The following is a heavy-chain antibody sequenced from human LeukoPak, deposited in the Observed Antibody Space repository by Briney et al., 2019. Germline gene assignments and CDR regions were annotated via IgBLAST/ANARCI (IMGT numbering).Heavy chain of an antibody. D-gene: IGHD1-1*01. V-gene: IGHV3-23*01. CDR2: ISGSGSIS. CDR3: AYLGLSSDWNDVPGPQIDH. CDR1: GFTFTNYA. Sequence: GWALTLSRTASGFTFTNYAMNWVRPAAGKDVEGVSTISGSGSISYYADSVKGRFTLSRDDSKNTLYLQMNSLRADDTAVYYCAYLGLSSDWNDVPGPQIDHWGQGTLVSVSS. J-gene: IGHJ4*02.